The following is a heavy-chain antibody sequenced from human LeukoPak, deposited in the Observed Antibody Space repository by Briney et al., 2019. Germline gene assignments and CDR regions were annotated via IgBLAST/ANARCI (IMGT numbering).Heavy chain of an antibody. J-gene: IGHJ4*02. Sequence: PSETLSLTCNVSGGSISSYYWSWIRQPAGKGLEWIGRIYSSGSTYYNPSLKSRVTISVDTSKNQFSLKLSSVTAADTAVYYCASGDYDYVWGSYRYRDFDYWGQGTLVTVSS. CDR3: ASGDYDYVWGSYRYRDFDY. D-gene: IGHD3-16*02. CDR2: IYSSGST. V-gene: IGHV4-4*07. CDR1: GGSISSYY.